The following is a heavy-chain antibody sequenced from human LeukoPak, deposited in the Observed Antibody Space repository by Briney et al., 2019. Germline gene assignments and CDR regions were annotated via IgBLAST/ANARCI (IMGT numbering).Heavy chain of an antibody. CDR2: IYYTGST. CDR3: VRRVRYFGQNDY. CDR1: GASMSDYY. Sequence: LETLSLTCTVSGASMSDYYWSWIRQPPGKGLEWIGYIYYTGSTNYNPSLKSRVTMSVDTSKNQISLKLSSVTAADSAVYYCVRRVRYFGQNDYWGQGTLVTVSS. J-gene: IGHJ4*02. V-gene: IGHV4-59*08. D-gene: IGHD3-9*01.